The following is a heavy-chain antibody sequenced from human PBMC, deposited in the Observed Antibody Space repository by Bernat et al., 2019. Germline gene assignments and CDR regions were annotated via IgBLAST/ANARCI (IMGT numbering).Heavy chain of an antibody. V-gene: IGHV1-18*04. Sequence: QVQLVQSGAEVKKPGASVKVSCKAAGYTFTSYGISWVRQAPGQGLECIGWISAYNGNTNYAQKPQGRVTMTTDTSTSTAYMELRSLRSDDTAVYYCATGYSNNWRNLFDYWGQGTLVTVSS. CDR3: ATGYSNNWRNLFDY. CDR2: ISAYNGNT. J-gene: IGHJ4*02. D-gene: IGHD6-13*01. CDR1: GYTFTSYG.